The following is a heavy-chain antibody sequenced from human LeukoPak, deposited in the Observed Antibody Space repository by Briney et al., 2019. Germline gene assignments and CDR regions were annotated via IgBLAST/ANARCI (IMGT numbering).Heavy chain of an antibody. J-gene: IGHJ6*02. CDR3: ARLSMRSGMDV. Sequence: SETLSLTCTVSGGSISSSSYYWGWIRQPPGKGLEWIGSIYYSGSTYYNPSLKSRVTISVDTSKNQFSLKLSSVTAADTAVYYCARLSMRSGMDVWGRGTTVTVSS. CDR2: IYYSGST. V-gene: IGHV4-39*01. D-gene: IGHD3-22*01. CDR1: GGSISSSSYY.